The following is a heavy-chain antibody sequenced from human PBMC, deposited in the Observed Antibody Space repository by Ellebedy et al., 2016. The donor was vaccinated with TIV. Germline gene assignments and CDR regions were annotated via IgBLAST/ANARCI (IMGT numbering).Heavy chain of an antibody. V-gene: IGHV3-23*01. J-gene: IGHJ3*02. CDR2: ISGSGGST. CDR1: GFSFSSYA. Sequence: PGGSLRLSCAASGFSFSSYAMCWVRQAQGKRLEWVSAISGSGGSTYYADAVKGRFTISRDNSKNTLYLHMKSLRAEDTAVYYCARPWVEMATIGDAFDIWGQGTMVTVSS. D-gene: IGHD5-24*01. CDR3: ARPWVEMATIGDAFDI.